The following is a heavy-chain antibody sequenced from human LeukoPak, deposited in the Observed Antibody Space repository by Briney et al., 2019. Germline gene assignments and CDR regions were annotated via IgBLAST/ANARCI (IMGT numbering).Heavy chain of an antibody. CDR3: ARDLIPRYYGSGYY. V-gene: IGHV3-21*01. Sequence: GGSLRLSCAASGFTFSSYSMNWVRQAPGKGLEWVSSISSSSSYIYYADSVKGRFTISRDNAKNSLYLQMNSLRAEDTAVYYCARDLIPRYYGSGYYWGQGTMVTVSS. J-gene: IGHJ3*01. CDR1: GFTFSSYS. D-gene: IGHD3-10*01. CDR2: ISSSSSYI.